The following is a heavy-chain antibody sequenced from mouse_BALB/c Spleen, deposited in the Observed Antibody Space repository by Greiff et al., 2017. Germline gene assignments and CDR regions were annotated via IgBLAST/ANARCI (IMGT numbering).Heavy chain of an antibody. CDR1: GYTFTSYV. J-gene: IGHJ3*01. V-gene: IGHV1-14*01. CDR2: INPYNDGT. Sequence: EVQLQESGPELVKPGASVKMSCKASGYTFTSYVMHWVKQKPGQGLEWIGYINPYNDGTKYNEKFKGKATLTSDKSSSPAYMELSSLTSEDSAVYYCARSHDGYYLAWFAYWGQGTLVTVSA. D-gene: IGHD2-3*01. CDR3: ARSHDGYYLAWFAY.